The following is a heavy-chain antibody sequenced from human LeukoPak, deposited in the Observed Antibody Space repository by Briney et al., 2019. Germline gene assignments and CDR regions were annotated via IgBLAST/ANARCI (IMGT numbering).Heavy chain of an antibody. CDR3: AKDEDDFWSGYSSFDY. D-gene: IGHD3-3*01. CDR1: GFTFSSYG. CDR2: IRYDGSNK. J-gene: IGHJ4*02. V-gene: IGHV3-30*02. Sequence: PGESLRLSCAASGFTFSSYGMHWVRQAPGKGLEWVSFIRYDGSNKYYADSVKGRFTISRDNSKNTLYLQMNSLRAEDTAVYYCAKDEDDFWSGYSSFDYWGQGTLVTVSS.